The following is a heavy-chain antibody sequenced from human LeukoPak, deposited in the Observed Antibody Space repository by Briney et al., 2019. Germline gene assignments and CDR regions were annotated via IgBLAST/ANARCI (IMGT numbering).Heavy chain of an antibody. CDR3: ARVQMGIYYYYYYGMDV. V-gene: IGHV1-18*01. CDR2: ISAYNGNT. J-gene: IGHJ6*02. CDR1: GYTFTSYG. Sequence: GASVKVSCKAFGYTFTSYGISWVRQAPGQGLEWMGWISAYNGNTNYAQKLQGRVTMTTDTSTSTAYMELRSLRSDDTAVYYCARVQMGIYYYYYYGMDVWGQGTTVTVSS. D-gene: IGHD5-24*01.